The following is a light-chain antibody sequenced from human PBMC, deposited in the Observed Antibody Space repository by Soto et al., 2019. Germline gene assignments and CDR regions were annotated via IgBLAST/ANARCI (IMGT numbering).Light chain of an antibody. J-gene: IGKJ2*01. CDR1: QSASRE. CDR2: GAS. CDR3: QVRFT. V-gene: IGKV3-15*01. Sequence: EMVLTQSPATLSVSPGERVTLPCRASQSASREMAWYQQRPGQAPRLLIYGASTRATGVPARFSGSGSGTEFTLTISSLQPEDSAVYYCQVRFTFGQGTKLAIK.